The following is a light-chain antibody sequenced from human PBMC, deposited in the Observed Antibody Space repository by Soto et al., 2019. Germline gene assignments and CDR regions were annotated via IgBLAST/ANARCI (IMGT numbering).Light chain of an antibody. CDR3: QQYGNSRT. Sequence: EIVLTQSPGTLSLSPGERATLSCRASQSVSGSYLAWYQQKPGRAPRLLIFGASSRATGIPDRFSGSGSGTDFTLTISRLEPEDFAIYYCQQYGNSRTFGQGTKVDIK. CDR2: GAS. V-gene: IGKV3-20*01. CDR1: QSVSGSY. J-gene: IGKJ1*01.